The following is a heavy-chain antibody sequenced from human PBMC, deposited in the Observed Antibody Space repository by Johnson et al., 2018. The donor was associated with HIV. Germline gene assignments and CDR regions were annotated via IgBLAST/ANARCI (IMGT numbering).Heavy chain of an antibody. D-gene: IGHD3-16*01. CDR3: AREGRGSPDGFDI. V-gene: IGHV3-30*03. CDR2: ASYDGDNK. Sequence: QVQLVESGGGVVRPGGSLRLSCAASGFTFDDYGMSWVRQAPGKGLEWVAVASYDGDNKYYADSVNGRFTISKDNSKDTLYMEMNTRITEDTAVYYCAREGRGSPDGFDIWGQGTMVTVSS. CDR1: GFTFDDYG. J-gene: IGHJ3*02.